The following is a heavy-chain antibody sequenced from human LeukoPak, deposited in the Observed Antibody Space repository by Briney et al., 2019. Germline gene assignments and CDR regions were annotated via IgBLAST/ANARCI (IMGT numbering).Heavy chain of an antibody. V-gene: IGHV4-4*02. CDR1: GGSISSSNW. CDR3: AREKGYYYGSGRWDWFDP. D-gene: IGHD3-10*01. J-gene: IGHJ5*02. Sequence: SGTLSLTCAVSGGSISSSNWWRWVRQPPGKGLEWIGEIYHSGSTNYNPSLKSRVTISVDKSKNQFSLKLSSVTAADTAVYYCAREKGYYYGSGRWDWFDPWGQGTLVTVSS. CDR2: IYHSGST.